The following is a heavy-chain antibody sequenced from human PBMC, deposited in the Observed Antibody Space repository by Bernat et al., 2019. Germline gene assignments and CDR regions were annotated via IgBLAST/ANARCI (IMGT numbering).Heavy chain of an antibody. V-gene: IGHV3-48*03. D-gene: IGHD4-17*01. CDR3: VRQDYGGDLAY. J-gene: IGHJ4*02. CDR1: GFTFSNYE. Sequence: DVQLVESGGGLVQPGGSLRLSCAASGFTFSNYEMNWVRRAPGKGLEWVSYIDSRGGAIYYADSVKGRFTISRDNAKSSVSLQMNSLRAEDTAVYYCVRQDYGGDLAYWGQGILVTVSS. CDR2: IDSRGGAI.